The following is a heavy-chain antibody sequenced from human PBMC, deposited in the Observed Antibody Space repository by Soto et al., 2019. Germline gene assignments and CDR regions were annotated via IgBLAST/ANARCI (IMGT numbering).Heavy chain of an antibody. CDR1: GGSFSGYY. J-gene: IGHJ6*02. CDR2: INHSGST. CDR3: AGGDYYHSSGYYFYYYTMDV. V-gene: IGHV4-34*01. Sequence: SETLSLTCAVYGGSFSGYYWSWIRQPPGKGLEWIGEINHSGSTYYNPSLKSRVTISVETSKSQFSLKLSSVTAADTAVYYCAGGDYYHSSGYYFYYYTMDVWGQGTTVTVSS. D-gene: IGHD3-22*01.